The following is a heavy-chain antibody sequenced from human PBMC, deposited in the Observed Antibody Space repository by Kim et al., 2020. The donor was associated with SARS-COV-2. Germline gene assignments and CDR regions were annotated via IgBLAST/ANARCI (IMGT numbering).Heavy chain of an antibody. CDR3: AREGRIAVAGPFDY. D-gene: IGHD6-19*01. V-gene: IGHV6-1*01. J-gene: IGHJ4*02. Sequence: AVSVKSRITINPDKSKNQCSLQLNSVTPEDTAVYYCAREGRIAVAGPFDYWGQGTLVTVSS.